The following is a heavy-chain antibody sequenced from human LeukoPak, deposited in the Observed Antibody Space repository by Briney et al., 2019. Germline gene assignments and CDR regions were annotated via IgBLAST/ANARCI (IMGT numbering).Heavy chain of an antibody. CDR3: ARDSDSSISWRRRFDY. V-gene: IGHV4-39*07. J-gene: IGHJ4*02. D-gene: IGHD6-6*01. CDR2: IYYSGST. CDR1: GGSISSSSYY. Sequence: PSETLSLTCTVSGGSISSSSYYWGWIRQPPGKGLEWIGSIYYSGSTYYNPSLKSRVTISVDTSKNQFSLKLSSVTAADTAVYYCARDSDSSISWRRRFDYWGQGTLVTVSS.